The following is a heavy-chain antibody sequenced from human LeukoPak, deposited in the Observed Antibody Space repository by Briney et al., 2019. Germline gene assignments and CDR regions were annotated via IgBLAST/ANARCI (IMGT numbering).Heavy chain of an antibody. J-gene: IGHJ4*02. CDR1: GGSVRRDRNY. V-gene: IGHV4-61*01. D-gene: IGHD6-13*01. CDR2: ISYSGST. CDR3: ARGYRNNWRFDY. Sequence: SETLSLTCTVSGGSVRRDRNYWSSIRPPPGTGLEWIGYISYSGSTDYNPSLKSRVSMSLRTSKNELPLKLDSEYAADTAVYYCARGYRNNWRFDYWGQGTLVTVSS.